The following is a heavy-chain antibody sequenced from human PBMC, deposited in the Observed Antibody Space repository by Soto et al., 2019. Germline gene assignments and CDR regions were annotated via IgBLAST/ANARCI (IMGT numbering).Heavy chain of an antibody. V-gene: IGHV1-69*06. CDR2: TGSGTGPG. CDR1: GGSLSTNP. CDR3: ARRHSGGFFRFFDS. Sequence: SVRVSCKACGGSLSTNPISWVRQAPGQGLEWMGGTGSGTGPGNHAQKFQGRLTVTADKSTSTVYMELTNLSSEDTAVYYCARRHSGGFFRFFDSWGQGTLVTVSS. D-gene: IGHD2-15*01. J-gene: IGHJ4*02.